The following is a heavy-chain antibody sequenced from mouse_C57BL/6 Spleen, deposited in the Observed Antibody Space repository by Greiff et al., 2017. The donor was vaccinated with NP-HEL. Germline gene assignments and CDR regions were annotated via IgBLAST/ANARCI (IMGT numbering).Heavy chain of an antibody. V-gene: IGHV5-17*01. CDR3: ARTTVVARGDAMDY. CDR2: ISSGSSTI. D-gene: IGHD1-1*01. CDR1: GFTFSDYG. Sequence: DVMLVESGGGLVKPGGSLKLSCAASGFTFSDYGMHWVRQAPEKGLEWVAYISSGSSTIYYADTVKGRFTISRDNAKNTLFLQMTSLRSEDTAREYWARTTVVARGDAMDYWGQGTSVTVSS. J-gene: IGHJ4*01.